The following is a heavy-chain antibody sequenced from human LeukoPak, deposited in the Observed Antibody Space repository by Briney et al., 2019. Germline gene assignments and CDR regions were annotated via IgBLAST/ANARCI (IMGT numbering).Heavy chain of an antibody. J-gene: IGHJ6*03. CDR3: ARVDSGSYLNYYYYYMDV. CDR1: GGSFSGYY. V-gene: IGHV4-34*01. CDR2: INHSGST. Sequence: SETLSLTCAVYGGSFSGYYWSWIRQPPGKGLEWIGEINHSGSTNYNPSLKSRVTISVDTSKNQFSLKLSSVTAADTAVYYCARVDSGSYLNYYYYYMDVWGKGTTVTISS. D-gene: IGHD1-26*01.